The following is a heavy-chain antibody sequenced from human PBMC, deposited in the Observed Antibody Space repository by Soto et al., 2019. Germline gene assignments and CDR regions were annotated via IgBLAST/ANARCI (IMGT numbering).Heavy chain of an antibody. J-gene: IGHJ4*02. CDR1: GFTFSSYG. CDR2: ISYDGSNK. Sequence: GGSLRLSCAASGFTFSSYGMHWVRQAPGKGLEWVAVISYDGSNKYYADSVKGRFTISRDNSKNTLYLQMNSLRAEDTAVYYCAKRRKKGYSYGDYFDYWGQGTLVTVSS. D-gene: IGHD5-18*01. V-gene: IGHV3-30*18. CDR3: AKRRKKGYSYGDYFDY.